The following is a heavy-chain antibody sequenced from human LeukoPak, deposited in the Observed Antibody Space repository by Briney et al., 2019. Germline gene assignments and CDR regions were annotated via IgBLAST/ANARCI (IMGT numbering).Heavy chain of an antibody. V-gene: IGHV4-61*01. CDR3: AREGSGYDY. D-gene: IGHD5-12*01. J-gene: IGHJ4*02. Sequence: PSETLSLTCTVSGGSVSSGSYFWSWIRQPPGKGLEWIGYIFYSGSTNYNPSLKSRVTISADTSKNQFSLKLSSVTAADTAVYYCAREGSGYDYWGQGTLVTVSS. CDR2: IFYSGST. CDR1: GGSVSSGSYF.